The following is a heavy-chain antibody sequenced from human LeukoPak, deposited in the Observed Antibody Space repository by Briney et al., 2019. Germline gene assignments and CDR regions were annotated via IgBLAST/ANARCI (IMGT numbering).Heavy chain of an antibody. CDR3: ARSAITIFGVVTFDY. CDR1: GGSISSGSYY. V-gene: IGHV4-61*02. CDR2: IYTSGST. Sequence: PSETLSLTCTVSGGSISSGSYYWRWIRQPAGKGLEWIGRIYTSGSTNYNPSLKSRVTISVDTSKNQFSLKLSSVTAADTAVYYCARSAITIFGVVTFDYWGQGTLVTVSS. D-gene: IGHD3-3*01. J-gene: IGHJ4*02.